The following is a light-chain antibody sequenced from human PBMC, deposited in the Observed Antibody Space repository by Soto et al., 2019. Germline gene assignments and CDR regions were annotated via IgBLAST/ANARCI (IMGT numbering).Light chain of an antibody. CDR1: SSDVGGYHS. Sequence: QSVLTQPRSVSGSPGQSVTISCTGTSSDVGGYHSVSWYQQYPDRAPKFIIYDVSKRPSGVPDRFSGSKSGNTASLTISGLQAEDEADYSCCSYAGSYTYVFGTGTKVTVL. CDR2: DVS. J-gene: IGLJ1*01. V-gene: IGLV2-11*01. CDR3: CSYAGSYTYV.